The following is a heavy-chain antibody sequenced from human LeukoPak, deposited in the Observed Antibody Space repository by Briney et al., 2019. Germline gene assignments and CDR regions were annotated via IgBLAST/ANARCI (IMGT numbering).Heavy chain of an antibody. D-gene: IGHD4-23*01. CDR3: ARVRYGGNSLGC. CDR1: GFTFSSYD. Sequence: GGSLRLSCAASGFTFSSYDMHWVRQATGKGLEWVSAIGTAGDTYYPGSVKGRFTISRENAKNSLYLQMNSLRAGDTAVYYCARVRYGGNSLGCWGQGTLVTVSS. V-gene: IGHV3-13*01. CDR2: IGTAGDT. J-gene: IGHJ4*02.